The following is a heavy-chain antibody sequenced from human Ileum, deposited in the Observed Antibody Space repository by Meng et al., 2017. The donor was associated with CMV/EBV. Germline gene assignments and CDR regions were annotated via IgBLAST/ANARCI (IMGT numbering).Heavy chain of an antibody. Sequence: QGQLQESGPGVVKPSGTLFLTRTVSGGPISTYYWNWIRQPAGRELEWIGRVYNRDRTTYNPSLKSRVTMSVDTSKNQFSLTLYSVTAADTAVYFCARDREHTYGYTFEYWGQGTLVTVSS. V-gene: IGHV4-4*07. CDR2: VYNRDRT. CDR1: GGPISTYY. CDR3: ARDREHTYGYTFEY. D-gene: IGHD5-24*01. J-gene: IGHJ4*02.